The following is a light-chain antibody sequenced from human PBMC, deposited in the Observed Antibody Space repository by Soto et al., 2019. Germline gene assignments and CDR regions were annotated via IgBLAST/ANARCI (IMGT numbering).Light chain of an antibody. CDR1: QSIDTW. J-gene: IGKJ1*01. V-gene: IGKV1-5*03. CDR3: QQYNSYRA. CDR2: KAS. Sequence: DIQMTPSPSTLSASVGDRVTITCRASQSIDTWLAWHQQKPGQVPKLLISKASSLESGVPSRFSGSGSGTEFTLTISSLQPDDSATYYCQQYNSYRAFGQGTKVDI.